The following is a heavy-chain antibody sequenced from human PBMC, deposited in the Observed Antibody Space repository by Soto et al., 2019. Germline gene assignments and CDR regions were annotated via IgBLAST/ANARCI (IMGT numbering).Heavy chain of an antibody. Sequence: NLSETLSLTCAVYGGSFSGYYWSWIRQPPGKGLEWIGEINHSGSTNYNPSLKSRVTISVDTSKNQFSLKLSSVTAADTAVYYCARVLFFGYMDVWGKGTTVTVSS. J-gene: IGHJ6*03. V-gene: IGHV4-34*01. CDR3: ARVLFFGYMDV. D-gene: IGHD2-15*01. CDR1: GGSFSGYY. CDR2: INHSGST.